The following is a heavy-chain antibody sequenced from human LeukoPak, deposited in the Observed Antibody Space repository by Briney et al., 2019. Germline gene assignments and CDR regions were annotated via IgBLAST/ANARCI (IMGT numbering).Heavy chain of an antibody. V-gene: IGHV3-11*06. Sequence: GGSLRLSCVASGFSFSDYYMSWIRQAPGKGLEWVSYISSSGSHTNYADSVTGRFTISRDNAKNSLYLQMNSLRDEDTAVYYCARVLYYYVSGSYYPDAFDIWGQGTMVTVSS. CDR1: GFSFSDYY. CDR3: ARVLYYYVSGSYYPDAFDI. J-gene: IGHJ3*02. CDR2: ISSSGSHT. D-gene: IGHD3-10*01.